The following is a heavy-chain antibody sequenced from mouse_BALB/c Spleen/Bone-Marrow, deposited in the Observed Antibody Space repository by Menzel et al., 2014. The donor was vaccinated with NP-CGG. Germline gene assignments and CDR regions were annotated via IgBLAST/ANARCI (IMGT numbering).Heavy chain of an antibody. CDR2: IKVSTGYT. J-gene: IGHJ4*01. D-gene: IGHD1-1*01. CDR1: GYTFTNYW. Sequence: QVQLKESGAELAKPGASVKMSCKASGYTFTNYWMYWVKQRPGQGLEWIGYIKVSTGYTEYNQKFKDKATLTADKSSSTAYMQLSSLTSEDSAVYYCARDYCYAMDYWGQGTSVTVSS. V-gene: IGHV1-7*01. CDR3: ARDYCYAMDY.